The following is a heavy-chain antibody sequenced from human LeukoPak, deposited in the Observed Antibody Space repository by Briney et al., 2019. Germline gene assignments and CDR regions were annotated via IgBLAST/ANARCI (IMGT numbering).Heavy chain of an antibody. CDR1: GFTFSSYA. V-gene: IGHV3-30*07. J-gene: IGHJ4*02. CDR3: AKGGYDYVEVAYFDF. CDR2: ISYDGSNK. Sequence: GRSLRLSCAASGFTFSSYAIHWVRQAPGKGLEWVAVISYDGSNKYYADSVKGRFTISRDNSKNTLYLQMNSLSVEDTAVYYCAKGGYDYVEVAYFDFWGQGALVTVSS. D-gene: IGHD5-12*01.